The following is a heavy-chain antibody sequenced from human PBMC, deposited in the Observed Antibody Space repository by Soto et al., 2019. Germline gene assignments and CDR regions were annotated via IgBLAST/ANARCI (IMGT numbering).Heavy chain of an antibody. J-gene: IGHJ6*03. CDR1: GGSFSGYY. D-gene: IGHD5-12*01. CDR2: INHSGST. CDR3: ARSIVATIENYYYYYMDV. V-gene: IGHV4-34*01. Sequence: QVQLQQWGAGLLKPSETLSLTCAVYGGSFSGYYWSWIRQPPGKGLEWIGEINHSGSTNYNPSLKSRVTISVDTSKNQFSLKLSSVTAADTAVYYCARSIVATIENYYYYYMDVWGKGTTVTVSS.